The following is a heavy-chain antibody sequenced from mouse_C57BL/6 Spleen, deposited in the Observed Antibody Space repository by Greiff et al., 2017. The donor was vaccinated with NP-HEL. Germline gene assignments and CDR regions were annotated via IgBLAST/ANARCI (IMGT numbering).Heavy chain of an antibody. D-gene: IGHD1-1*01. CDR2: ISSGGSYT. Sequence: DVKLQESGGDLVKPGGSLKLSCAASGFTFSSYGMSWVRQTPDKRLEWVATISSGGSYTYYPDSVKGRFTISRDNAKNTLYLQMSSLKSEDTAMYYCAAGVVATGYFDYWGQGTTLTVSS. V-gene: IGHV5-6*02. CDR3: AAGVVATGYFDY. CDR1: GFTFSSYG. J-gene: IGHJ2*01.